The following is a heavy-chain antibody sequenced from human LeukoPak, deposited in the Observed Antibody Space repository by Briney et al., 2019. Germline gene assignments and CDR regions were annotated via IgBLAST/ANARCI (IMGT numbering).Heavy chain of an antibody. CDR1: GFTFSSFE. D-gene: IGHD3-22*01. V-gene: IGHV3-48*03. Sequence: GGSLRLSCAASGFTFSSFEINWVRQAPGKGLEWISYISGSGSTIYYADSVKGRFSISRDNAKNSLYLQMNSLRAEDTAVYYCASGSGYLAYWGQGTLVTVSS. J-gene: IGHJ4*02. CDR2: ISGSGSTI. CDR3: ASGSGYLAY.